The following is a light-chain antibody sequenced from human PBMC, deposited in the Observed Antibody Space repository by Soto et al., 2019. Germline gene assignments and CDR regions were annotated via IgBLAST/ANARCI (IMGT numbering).Light chain of an antibody. CDR3: ISYAGSDFYV. CDR2: EVS. V-gene: IGLV2-8*01. J-gene: IGLJ1*01. CDR1: SSDVGSYNY. Sequence: QSVLTQPPSASGSPGQSVTISCTGTSSDVGSYNYVSWYQQHPGKAPKLTISEVSKRPSGVPDRFSGSKSGNTASLTVSRLQAEDEADYYCISYAGSDFYVFGTGTKSPS.